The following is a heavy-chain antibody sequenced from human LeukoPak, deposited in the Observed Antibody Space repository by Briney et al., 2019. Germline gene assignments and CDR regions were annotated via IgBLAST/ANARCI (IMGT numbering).Heavy chain of an antibody. J-gene: IGHJ5*02. D-gene: IGHD3-16*02. V-gene: IGHV1-8*01. CDR3: ARGFRDYVWGSYRYTETGWFDP. CDR1: GYTFTSYA. CDR2: MNPNSGNT. Sequence: ASVKVSCKASGYTFTSYAINWVRQATGQGLEWMGWMNPNSGNTGYAQKFQGRVTMTRNTSISTAYMELSSLRSEDTAVYYCARGFRDYVWGSYRYTETGWFDPWGQGTLVTVSS.